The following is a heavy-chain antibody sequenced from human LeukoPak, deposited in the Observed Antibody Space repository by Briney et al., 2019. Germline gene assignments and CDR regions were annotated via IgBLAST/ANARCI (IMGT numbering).Heavy chain of an antibody. D-gene: IGHD6-13*01. Sequence: PSETLSLTCAVYGGSFSGYYWSWIRQPPGKGLEWIGEINHSGSTNYNPPLKSRVTISVDTSKNQFSLKLSSVTAADTAVYYCARSGSSSWYSHWGQGTLVTVSS. CDR2: INHSGST. V-gene: IGHV4-34*01. CDR3: ARSGSSSWYSH. CDR1: GGSFSGYY. J-gene: IGHJ4*02.